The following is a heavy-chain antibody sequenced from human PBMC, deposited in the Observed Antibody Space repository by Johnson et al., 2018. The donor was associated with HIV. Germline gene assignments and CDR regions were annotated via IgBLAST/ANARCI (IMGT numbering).Heavy chain of an antibody. J-gene: IGHJ3*02. D-gene: IGHD1-1*01. CDR3: ARVRPKGSFDI. CDR2: IYTGSDST. V-gene: IGHV3-66*01. CDR1: GYSVTGYN. Sequence: VQLVESGGGLVQPGGSLRLSCAVSGYSVTGYNMNWVRQAPVKGLEWVSVIYTGSDSTSYTDSVKDRFTISRDSSKNTLFLQMNSLRAEDTAVYYCARVRPKGSFDIWGQGTMVTVSS.